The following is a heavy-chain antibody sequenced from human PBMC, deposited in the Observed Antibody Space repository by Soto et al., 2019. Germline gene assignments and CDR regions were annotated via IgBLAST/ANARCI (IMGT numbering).Heavy chain of an antibody. CDR2: IYYSGST. Sequence: WETLSLTCNVSGGSISSGDYYWSWIRQPPGKGLEWIGHIYYSGSTSYNPSLKSRVIISGDTSKNQLSLRLSSVTTADTAVYYCARGVSQGMDVWGQGTTVTVSS. CDR3: ARGVSQGMDV. V-gene: IGHV4-61*08. CDR1: GGSISSGDYY. J-gene: IGHJ6*02.